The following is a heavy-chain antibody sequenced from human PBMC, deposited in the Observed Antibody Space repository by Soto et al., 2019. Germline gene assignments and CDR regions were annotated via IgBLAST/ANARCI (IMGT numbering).Heavy chain of an antibody. CDR1: GFTFGDYA. CDR2: IRSKAYGGTT. V-gene: IGHV3-49*03. CDR3: TRKERYSSSSGFYYYYGMDV. Sequence: PRLSCTASGFTFGDYAMSWFRQAPGKGLEWVGFIRSKAYGGTTEYAASVKGRFTISRDDSKSIAYLQMNSLKTEDTAVYYCTRKERYSSSSGFYYYYGMDVWGQGTTVTVSS. D-gene: IGHD6-6*01. J-gene: IGHJ6*02.